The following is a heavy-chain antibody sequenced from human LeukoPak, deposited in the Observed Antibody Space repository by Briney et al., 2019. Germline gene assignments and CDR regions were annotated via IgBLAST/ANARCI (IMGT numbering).Heavy chain of an antibody. Sequence: ASVKVSCKASGYTFTSYGISWVRQAPGQGLEWMGWISAYNGNTNYAQKFQGRVTMTRDTSISTAYMELSRLRSDDTAVYYCARGFRDYYDSSGLYWFDPWGQGTLVTVSS. CDR3: ARGFRDYYDSSGLYWFDP. J-gene: IGHJ5*02. CDR2: ISAYNGNT. V-gene: IGHV1-18*01. D-gene: IGHD3-22*01. CDR1: GYTFTSYG.